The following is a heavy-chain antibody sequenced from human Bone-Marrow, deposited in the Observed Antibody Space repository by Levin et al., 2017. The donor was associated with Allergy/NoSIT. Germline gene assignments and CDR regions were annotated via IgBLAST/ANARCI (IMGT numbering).Heavy chain of an antibody. CDR3: STDRRWEPLQFDH. Sequence: GGSLRLSCAASGVTLSDAWMSWVRQAPGKGLEWVGRIKSDVDGATRDYAAPVKDRFTISRDDSKNTMVLEMNSLRIEDTAMYYCSTDRRWEPLQFDHWGQGTLVTVSS. J-gene: IGHJ4*02. V-gene: IGHV3-15*01. CDR1: GVTLSDAW. D-gene: IGHD1-26*01. CDR2: IKSDVDGATR.